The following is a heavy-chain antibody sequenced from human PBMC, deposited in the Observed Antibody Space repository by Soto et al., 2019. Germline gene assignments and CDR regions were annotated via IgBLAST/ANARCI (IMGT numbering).Heavy chain of an antibody. Sequence: QVHLVHSGAEVKKPGSSVKVSCKTSGGTISTYVINWVRQAPGQGLEWMGRIIPALGAADYAQKFQDRLTITADKSTSTAYMELSSLRTDDTAVYYCARGGQQVVSFDYWGQGTLVAVSS. J-gene: IGHJ4*02. CDR2: IIPALGAA. CDR1: GGTISTYV. CDR3: ARGGQQVVSFDY. V-gene: IGHV1-69*04. D-gene: IGHD6-6*01.